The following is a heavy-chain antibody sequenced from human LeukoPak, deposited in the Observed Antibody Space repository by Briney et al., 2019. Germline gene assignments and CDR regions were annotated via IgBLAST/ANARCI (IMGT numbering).Heavy chain of an antibody. CDR3: ARSNIMITFGGVIVDDYFEY. J-gene: IGHJ4*02. CDR1: GESFSGYY. CDR2: INHSGST. Sequence: PSETLSHTCAVYGESFSGYYWSWIRQPPGKGLEWIGEINHSGSTNYIPSLKSRVTISVDTSKNQFSLKLSSVTAADTAVYYCARSNIMITFGGVIVDDYFEYWGQGTLATVSS. V-gene: IGHV4-34*01. D-gene: IGHD3-16*02.